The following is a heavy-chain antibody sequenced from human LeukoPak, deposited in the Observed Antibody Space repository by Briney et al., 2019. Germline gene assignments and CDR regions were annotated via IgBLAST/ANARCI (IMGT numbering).Heavy chain of an antibody. CDR1: GFTFSRSW. V-gene: IGHV3-7*01. CDR3: ARVSSGGSGGSCYKPNDN. Sequence: SGGSLRLSCVASGFTFSRSWMSWVRRAPGKGLEWVGNKKQDRSEKYYVDSVKGRLTISRDNARNSVDLQMNSLRLEDTAVYFCARVSSGGSGGSCYKPNDNWGQGTLVTVSS. D-gene: IGHD2-15*01. CDR2: KKQDRSEK. J-gene: IGHJ4*02.